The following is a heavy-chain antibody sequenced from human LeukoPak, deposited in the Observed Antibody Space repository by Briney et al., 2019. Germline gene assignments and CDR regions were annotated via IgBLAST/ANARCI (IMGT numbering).Heavy chain of an antibody. CDR3: AELGITMIGGV. V-gene: IGHV3-23*01. Sequence: GGSLRLSCAASGFTFDSYAISWVRQAPGKGLEWVSGISGSGAGTDYADSVKGRFTISRDNSENTLYLQMNSLRAEDTAVYYCAELGITMIGGVWGKGTTVTISS. CDR2: ISGSGAGT. J-gene: IGHJ6*04. CDR1: GFTFDSYA. D-gene: IGHD3-10*02.